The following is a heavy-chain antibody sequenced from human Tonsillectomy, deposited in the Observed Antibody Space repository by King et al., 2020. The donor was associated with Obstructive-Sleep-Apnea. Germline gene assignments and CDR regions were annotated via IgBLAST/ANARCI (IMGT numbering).Heavy chain of an antibody. Sequence: EVQLVESGGGLVQPGGSLRLSCAASGFTFSIHAMSWVRQAPGKGLEWVTAITGSGGSTYYADSVKGRFTISRDNSKNTLYGQMNSLRADDTAVYYCARDKVYYDSSGPSRYFDLWGRGTLVTVSS. J-gene: IGHJ2*01. V-gene: IGHV3-23*04. CDR2: ITGSGGST. D-gene: IGHD3-22*01. CDR1: GFTFSIHA. CDR3: ARDKVYYDSSGPSRYFDL.